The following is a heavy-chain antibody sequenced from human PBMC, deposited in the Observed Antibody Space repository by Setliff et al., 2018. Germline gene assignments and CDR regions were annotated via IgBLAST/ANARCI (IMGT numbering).Heavy chain of an antibody. CDR1: GYTFTSYY. V-gene: IGHV1-18*04. Sequence: SVKVSCKASGYTFTSYYMHWVRQAPGQGLEWMGLINTHNGDTYYAQKLQVRVTMTTDTSTSTAYMELRSLRADDTAVYYCARDADCYDTSENPIFDHWGQGTLVTVSS. J-gene: IGHJ4*02. D-gene: IGHD3-22*01. CDR3: ARDADCYDTSENPIFDH. CDR2: INTHNGDT.